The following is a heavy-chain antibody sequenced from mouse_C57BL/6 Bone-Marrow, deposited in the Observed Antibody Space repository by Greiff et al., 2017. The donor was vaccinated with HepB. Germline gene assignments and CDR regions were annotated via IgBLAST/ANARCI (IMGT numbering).Heavy chain of an antibody. CDR1: GYSFTGYW. V-gene: IGHV1-9*01. D-gene: IGHD4-1*01. CDR2: ILPGSGST. Sequence: QVQLKESGAVLLMPGSSVQLSCKATGYSFTGYWLYWVMQRPGHGLEWIGEILPGSGSTNYNEKFKGKATFTADTSSNTAYMQLSSLTTEDSAIYYCATLPGTLNYWGQGTTLTVSS. J-gene: IGHJ2*01. CDR3: ATLPGTLNY.